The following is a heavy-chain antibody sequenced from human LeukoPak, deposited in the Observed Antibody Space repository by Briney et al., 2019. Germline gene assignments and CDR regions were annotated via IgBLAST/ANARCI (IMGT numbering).Heavy chain of an antibody. J-gene: IGHJ6*02. CDR1: GGSFSGYY. CDR3: ARVIKTTLGMDV. CDR2: INHSGST. Sequence: PSETLSLTCAVYGGSFSGYYWSWIRQPPGKGLEWIGEINHSGSTNYNPSLKSRVTISVDTSKNQFSLKLSSVTAADTAVYYCARVIKTTLGMDVWGQGTTVTVSS. D-gene: IGHD4-11*01. V-gene: IGHV4-34*01.